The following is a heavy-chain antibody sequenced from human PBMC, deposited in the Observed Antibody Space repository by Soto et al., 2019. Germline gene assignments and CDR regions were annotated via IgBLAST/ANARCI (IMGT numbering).Heavy chain of an antibody. D-gene: IGHD5-12*01. CDR1: GDSISTKSAA. V-gene: IGHV6-1*01. Sequence: PSQTLSLTCAISGDSISTKSAAWNWIRQSPSRGPEWLGRTFYRSKWYHEYALSLRSRITINPDTSKNQFSLQLNSVTPDDTAVYYCARDDGSGGYFFVYWGQGTLVTVSS. J-gene: IGHJ4*02. CDR2: TFYRSKWYH. CDR3: ARDDGSGGYFFVY.